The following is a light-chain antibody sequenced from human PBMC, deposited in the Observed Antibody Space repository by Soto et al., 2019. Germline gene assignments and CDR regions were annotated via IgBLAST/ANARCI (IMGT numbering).Light chain of an antibody. V-gene: IGKV3D-11*01. J-gene: IGKJ4*01. CDR2: QTS. Sequence: ETVVTQLQVTLSLYRGDGDTCTCRASQYINTRLAWYQHRPGQAPRLLIYQTSIRAAGIPARFSARETGTDFALTISNLGPEDSAFYFCLQRSNWRFGGGTKVDIK. CDR1: QYINTR. CDR3: LQRSNWR.